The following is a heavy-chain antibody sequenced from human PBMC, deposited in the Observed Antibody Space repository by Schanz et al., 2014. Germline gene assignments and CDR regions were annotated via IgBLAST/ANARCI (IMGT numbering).Heavy chain of an antibody. J-gene: IGHJ5*01. V-gene: IGHV3-23*01. Sequence: QPGGSLRLSCAASGFTFSSYAMSWVRQAPGKGLEWVSVISGSGATTYYADSVKGRFAISRDNPRKAVYCQRRSLRAEDTAVYDCARSWTTVTTRPPDMSRYRTAKDDS. D-gene: IGHD4-17*01. CDR1: GFTFSSYA. CDR2: ISGSGATT. CDR3: ARSWTTVTTRPPDMSRYRTAKDDS.